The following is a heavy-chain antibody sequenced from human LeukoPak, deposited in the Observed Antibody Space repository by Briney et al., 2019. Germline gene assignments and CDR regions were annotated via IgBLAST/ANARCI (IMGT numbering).Heavy chain of an antibody. D-gene: IGHD1-26*01. J-gene: IGHJ3*02. CDR2: ISAYNGNT. V-gene: IGHV1-18*01. CDR3: ARFGSGSYRDAFDI. CDR1: GYTFTSYG. Sequence: GASVKVSCRATGYTFTSYGISWVRQAPGQGLEWMGWISAYNGNTNYAQKLQGRVTMTTDTSTSTAYMELRSLRSDDTAVYYCARFGSGSYRDAFDIWGQGTMVTVSS.